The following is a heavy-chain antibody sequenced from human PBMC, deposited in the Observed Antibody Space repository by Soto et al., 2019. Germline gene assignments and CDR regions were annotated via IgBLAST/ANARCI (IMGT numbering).Heavy chain of an antibody. CDR2: IYYSGST. J-gene: IGHJ6*02. D-gene: IGHD3-3*01. CDR1: GGSISSYY. V-gene: IGHV4-59*01. CDR3: AREGVLRFLEWTDTTDYGMDV. Sequence: SETLSLTCTVSGGSISSYYWSWIRQPPGKGLEWIGYIYYSGSTNYNPSLKSRVTISVDTSENQFSLKLSSVTAADTAVYYCAREGVLRFLEWTDTTDYGMDVWGQGTTVTVSS.